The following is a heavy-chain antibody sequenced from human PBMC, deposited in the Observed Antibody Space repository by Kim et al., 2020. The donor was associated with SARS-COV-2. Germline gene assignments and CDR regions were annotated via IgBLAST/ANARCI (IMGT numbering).Heavy chain of an antibody. CDR3: TTDPYYYDSSGYSYYFDY. J-gene: IGHJ4*02. D-gene: IGHD3-22*01. Sequence: KGRFTCSRDDSKNTLHLQMNSLKTEDTAVYYCTTDPYYYDSSGYSYYFDYWGQGTLVTVSS. V-gene: IGHV3-15*01.